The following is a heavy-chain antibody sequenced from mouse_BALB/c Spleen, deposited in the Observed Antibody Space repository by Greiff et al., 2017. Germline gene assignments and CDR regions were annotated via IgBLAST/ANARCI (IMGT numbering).Heavy chain of an antibody. Sequence: EVKLVESGGGLVQPGGSMKLSCVASGFTFSNYWMNWVRQSPEKGLEWVAEIRLKSNNYATHYAESVKGRFTISRDDSKSSVYLQMNNLRAEDTGIYYCTRNGYDWYFDVWGAGTTVTVSS. J-gene: IGHJ1*01. D-gene: IGHD2-2*01. V-gene: IGHV6-6*02. CDR1: GFTFSNYW. CDR2: IRLKSNNYAT. CDR3: TRNGYDWYFDV.